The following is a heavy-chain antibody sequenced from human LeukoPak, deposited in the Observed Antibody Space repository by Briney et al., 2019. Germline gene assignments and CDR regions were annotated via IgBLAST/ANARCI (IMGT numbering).Heavy chain of an antibody. Sequence: SETLSLTCTVSGGSISSGDYYWSWIRQPPGKGLEWIGYIYYSGSTYYNPSLKSRVTISVDRSKNQFSLKLSSVTAADTAVYYCARKNEYSSSSNWFDPWGQGTLVTVSS. CDR1: GGSISSGDYY. CDR3: ARKNEYSSSSNWFDP. CDR2: IYYSGST. V-gene: IGHV4-30-4*01. J-gene: IGHJ5*02. D-gene: IGHD6-6*01.